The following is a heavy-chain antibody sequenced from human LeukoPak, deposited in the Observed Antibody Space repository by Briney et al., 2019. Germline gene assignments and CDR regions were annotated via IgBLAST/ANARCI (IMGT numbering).Heavy chain of an antibody. CDR1: GFTFSSYW. V-gene: IGHV3-74*01. D-gene: IGHD4-23*01. Sequence: GGSLRLSCAASGFTFSSYWMHWVRQAPGKGLVWVSHIKTDGSSTNYAESVKGRFTISRDNAKNTVYLQMNSLRAEDTAVYYCARRAGGYSHPYDYWGQGILVTVSS. CDR3: ARRAGGYSHPYDY. J-gene: IGHJ4*02. CDR2: IKTDGSST.